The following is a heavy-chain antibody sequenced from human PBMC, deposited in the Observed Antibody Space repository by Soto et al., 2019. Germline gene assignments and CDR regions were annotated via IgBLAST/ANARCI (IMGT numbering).Heavy chain of an antibody. CDR3: ARSEIVDTAMVTGYYYYGMDV. Sequence: PGGSLRLSCAASGFTFSSYEMNWVRQAPGKGLEWVSYISSSGSTIYYADSVEGRFTISRDNAKNSLYLQMNSLRAEDTAVYYCARSEIVDTAMVTGYYYYGMDVWGQGTTVTVS. J-gene: IGHJ6*02. CDR2: ISSSGSTI. V-gene: IGHV3-48*03. CDR1: GFTFSSYE. D-gene: IGHD5-18*01.